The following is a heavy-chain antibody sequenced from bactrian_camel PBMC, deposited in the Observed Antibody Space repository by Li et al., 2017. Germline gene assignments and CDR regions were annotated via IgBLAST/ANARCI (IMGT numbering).Heavy chain of an antibody. V-gene: IGHV3S6*01. J-gene: IGHJ4*01. D-gene: IGHD5*01. CDR3: AAESTDANCFYHGGYRY. CDR1: GFTFSNYG. CDR2: ITGDGSYT. Sequence: HVQLVESGGGLVQPGRSLRLSCATSGFTFSNYGMSWVRQAPGKGLEWVSTITGDGSYTYYVDSVKGRFIIYQDNAKNTLHLQMTSLEPEDSAMYYCAAESTDANCFYHGGYRYWGQGTQVTVS.